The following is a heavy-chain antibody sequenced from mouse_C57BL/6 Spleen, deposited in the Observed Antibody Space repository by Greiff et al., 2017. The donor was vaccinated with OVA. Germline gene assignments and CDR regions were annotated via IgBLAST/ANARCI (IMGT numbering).Heavy chain of an antibody. V-gene: IGHV2-6-1*01. CDR2: IWSDGST. CDR1: GFSLTSYG. D-gene: IGHD2-3*01. J-gene: IGHJ4*01. Sequence: QVQLKESGPGLVAPSQSLSITCTVSGFSLTSYGVHWVRQPPGKGLEWLVVIWSDGSTTYNSALKSRLSISKDNSKSQVFLKMNSLQTDDTAMYYCARHGGLLRRDYYAMDYWGQGTSVTVSS. CDR3: ARHGGLLRRDYYAMDY.